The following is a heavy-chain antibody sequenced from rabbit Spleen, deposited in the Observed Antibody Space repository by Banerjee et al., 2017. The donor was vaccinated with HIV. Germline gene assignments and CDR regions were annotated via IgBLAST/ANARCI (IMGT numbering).Heavy chain of an antibody. D-gene: IGHD1-1*01. Sequence: QEQLMESGGGLVQPGGSLKLSCKASGFDFNNYGVSWVRQAPGKGLEWIGYIDPLFGTTYYASWVNGRFTISSHNAQNTLYLQLNSLTAADTATYFCVRGASSSGYYSLWGPGTLVTVS. V-gene: IGHV1S47*01. CDR3: VRGASSSGYYSL. CDR1: GFDFNNYG. J-gene: IGHJ4*01. CDR2: IDPLFGTT.